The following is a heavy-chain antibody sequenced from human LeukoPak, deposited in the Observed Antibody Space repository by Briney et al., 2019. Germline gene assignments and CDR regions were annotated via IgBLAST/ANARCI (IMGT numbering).Heavy chain of an antibody. J-gene: IGHJ4*02. CDR1: GFAFSSYW. CDR2: IKQDGSEK. Sequence: GGSLRLFCAASGFAFSSYWMSWVRQAPGKGLEWVANIKQDGSEKYYVDSVKGRFTISRDNAKNSLYLQMNSLRAEDTAVYYCASFSSGWENYWGQGTLVTVSS. D-gene: IGHD6-19*01. CDR3: ASFSSGWENY. V-gene: IGHV3-7*01.